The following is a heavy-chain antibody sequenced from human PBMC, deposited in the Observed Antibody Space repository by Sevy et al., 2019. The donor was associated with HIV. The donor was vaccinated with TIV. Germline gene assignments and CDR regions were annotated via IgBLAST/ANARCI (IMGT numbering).Heavy chain of an antibody. CDR1: GFTFPIYS. CDR2: ISYDGNYK. Sequence: GGSLRLSCVASGFTFPIYSVFWVRQAPGKGLEGRTLISYDGNYKYYADSVKGRFTISRDNSNNILYLQMSSLRVEDTALYFCARVAVEYCTNDCYHRFDHWGLGTLVTVSS. D-gene: IGHD2-8*01. J-gene: IGHJ4*02. V-gene: IGHV3-30*04. CDR3: ARVAVEYCTNDCYHRFDH.